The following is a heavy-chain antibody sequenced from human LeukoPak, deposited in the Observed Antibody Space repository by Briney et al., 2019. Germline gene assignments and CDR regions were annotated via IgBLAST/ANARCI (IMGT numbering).Heavy chain of an antibody. V-gene: IGHV3-33*01. CDR1: GFTFSSYG. J-gene: IGHJ4*02. Sequence: PGRSLRLSCAASGFTFSSYGMHWVRQAPGKGLEWVAVIWYDGSNKYYADSVKGRSTISRDNSKNTLYLQMNSLRAEDTAVYYCARGHGSGSYLLDYWGQGTLVTVSS. D-gene: IGHD3-10*01. CDR2: IWYDGSNK. CDR3: ARGHGSGSYLLDY.